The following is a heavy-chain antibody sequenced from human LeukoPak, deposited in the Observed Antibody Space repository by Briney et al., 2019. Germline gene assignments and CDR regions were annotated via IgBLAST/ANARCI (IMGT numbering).Heavy chain of an antibody. CDR1: GYTFTSYD. Sequence: ASVKVSCKASGYTFTSYDINWVRQATGQGLEWMGWMNPGSGNTGYSQKFQGRVTMTRNTSISTVYMELSGLRSEDTAVYYCARDSGVDAHIDYWGQGTLVTVSA. CDR2: MNPGSGNT. D-gene: IGHD3-3*01. V-gene: IGHV1-8*01. J-gene: IGHJ4*02. CDR3: ARDSGVDAHIDY.